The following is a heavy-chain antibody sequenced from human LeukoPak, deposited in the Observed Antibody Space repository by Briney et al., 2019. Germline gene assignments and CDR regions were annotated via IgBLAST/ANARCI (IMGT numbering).Heavy chain of an antibody. V-gene: IGHV1-2*02. J-gene: IGHJ4*02. Sequence: ASVKVSCKASGYTFTGYYMHWVRQAPGQGLEWMGWINPNSGGTNYAQKFQGRVTMTRDTSISTAYMELSRLRSDNTAVYYCARAGGYCGRISCPYYFDYWGQGSLVAVSS. CDR2: INPNSGGT. D-gene: IGHD2-15*01. CDR1: GYTFTGYY. CDR3: ARAGGYCGRISCPYYFDY.